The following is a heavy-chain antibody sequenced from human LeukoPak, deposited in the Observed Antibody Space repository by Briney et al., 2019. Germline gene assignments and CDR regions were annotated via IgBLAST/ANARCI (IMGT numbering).Heavy chain of an antibody. Sequence: PSETLSLTCTVSGGSISSSSYYWGWIRQPPGKGLEWIGSIYYSGSTYYNPSLKSRVTISVDTSKNQFSLKLSSVTAADTAVYYCARHLLIGGLRYFDWLLGWFDPWGQGTLVTVSS. CDR1: GGSISSSSYY. D-gene: IGHD3-9*01. J-gene: IGHJ5*02. CDR3: ARHLLIGGLRYFDWLLGWFDP. CDR2: IYYSGST. V-gene: IGHV4-39*01.